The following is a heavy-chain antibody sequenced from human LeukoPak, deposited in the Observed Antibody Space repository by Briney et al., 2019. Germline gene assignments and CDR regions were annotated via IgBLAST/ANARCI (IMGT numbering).Heavy chain of an antibody. D-gene: IGHD3-10*01. J-gene: IGHJ4*02. CDR1: NGSLSSYY. Sequence: SETLSLTCTVSNGSLSSYYWSWIRQPPGKGLERIGYIYYSGSTNYNSALQSRVTISLDTSKTQFSLKLKSVTAADTAVYYCARASGSGSYYGIDYWGQGILVTVSS. CDR3: ARASGSGSYYGIDY. CDR2: IYYSGST. V-gene: IGHV4-59*01.